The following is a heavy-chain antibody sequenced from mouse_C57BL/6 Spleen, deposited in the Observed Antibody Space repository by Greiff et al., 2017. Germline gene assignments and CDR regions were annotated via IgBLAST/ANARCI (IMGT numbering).Heavy chain of an antibody. Sequence: EAQVVESGGGLVQPGGSLKLSCAASGFTFSDYGMAWVRQAPRKGPEGVAFISNLAYSIYYADTVTGRFTISRANAKNTLYLELSSLRSEDTAMYYCARLGYGSCEWYFDVWGTGTTVTVSS. J-gene: IGHJ1*03. D-gene: IGHD1-1*02. CDR1: GFTFSDYG. CDR3: ARLGYGSCEWYFDV. CDR2: ISNLAYSI. V-gene: IGHV5-15*01.